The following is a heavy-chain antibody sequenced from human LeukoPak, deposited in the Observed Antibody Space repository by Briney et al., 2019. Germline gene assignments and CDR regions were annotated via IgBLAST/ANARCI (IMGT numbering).Heavy chain of an antibody. J-gene: IGHJ4*02. CDR2: IKEDGSEK. V-gene: IGHV3-7*01. CDR1: GFTFSSYE. D-gene: IGHD6-13*01. CDR3: VRDAPGGILDF. Sequence: GGSLRLSCAASGFTFSSYEMNWVRQAPGKGLEWVANIKEDGSEKKYVDSVKGRFTISRDNAKNSLYVQMNSLRAEDTAVYYCVRDAPGGILDFWGQGTLVTVSS.